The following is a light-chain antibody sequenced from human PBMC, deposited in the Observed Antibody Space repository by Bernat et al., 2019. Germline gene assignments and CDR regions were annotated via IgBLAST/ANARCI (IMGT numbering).Light chain of an antibody. CDR3: SSYTRPSTFV. V-gene: IGLV2-18*02. J-gene: IGLJ1*01. CDR2: EVT. CDR1: RSDVGSHNH. Sequence: QSALTQPPSVSGSPGQSVTISCTGTRSDVGSHNHVSWYQQSPGTGPKLIIYEVTNRPAGVPDRFSGSKSGNTASLTISGLQADDEADYYCSSYTRPSTFVFGTGTKVTVL.